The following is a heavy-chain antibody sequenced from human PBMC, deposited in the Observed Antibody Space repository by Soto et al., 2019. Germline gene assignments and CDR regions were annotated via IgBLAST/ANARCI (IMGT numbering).Heavy chain of an antibody. V-gene: IGHV4-39*01. D-gene: IGHD3-10*01. CDR1: GGSISSSSYY. CDR3: ARIYGSGSLLTIFDY. CDR2: IYYSGST. J-gene: IGHJ4*02. Sequence: ETLSLTCTVSGGSISSSSYYWGWIRQPPGKGLEWIGSIYYSGSTYYNPSLKSRVTISVDTSKNQFSLKLSSVTAADTAVYYCARIYGSGSLLTIFDYWGQGTLVTVSS.